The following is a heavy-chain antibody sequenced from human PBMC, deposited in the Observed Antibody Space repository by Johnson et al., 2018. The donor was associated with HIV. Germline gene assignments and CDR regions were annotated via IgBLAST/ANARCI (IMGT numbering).Heavy chain of an antibody. CDR2: ISYDGRNK. CDR1: GFTFSSYG. Sequence: QMLLVESGGGLVQPGGSLRLSCAASGFTFSSYGIHWVRQAPGKGLEWVAIISYDGRNKYYADSVKGRFTISRDNSKNTLYLQMNSLRAEDTAVYYCARDGGIAATDAFDIWGQGTMVTVSS. CDR3: ARDGGIAATDAFDI. J-gene: IGHJ3*02. D-gene: IGHD6-13*01. V-gene: IGHV3-30*03.